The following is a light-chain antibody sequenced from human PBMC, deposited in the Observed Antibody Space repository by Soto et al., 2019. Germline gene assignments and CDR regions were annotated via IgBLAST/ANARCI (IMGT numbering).Light chain of an antibody. CDR1: SSDIGGYNY. Sequence: QSVLTQPASVSGSPGQSITISCTGTSSDIGGYNYVSWYQQHPGKAPKLMISEVSNRPSGVSNRFSGSKSGNTASLTISGLQTEDEADYYCCSYTTTSTPFVLGTGTKV. V-gene: IGLV2-14*01. CDR3: CSYTTTSTPFV. CDR2: EVS. J-gene: IGLJ1*01.